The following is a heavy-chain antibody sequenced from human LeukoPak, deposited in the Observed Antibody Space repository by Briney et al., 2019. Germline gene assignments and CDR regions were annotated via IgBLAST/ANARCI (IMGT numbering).Heavy chain of an antibody. CDR2: INPNSGGT. V-gene: IGHV1-2*02. CDR3: ARVLYTNTGDY. D-gene: IGHD5-18*01. Sequence: ASVKVSCKASGYTFTGYYMHWVRQAPGQGLAWVGWINPNSGGTNYAQKFQGRVTMTRDTSISTAYVELSRLRSDDTAVYYCARVLYTNTGDYWGQGTLVTVSS. J-gene: IGHJ4*02. CDR1: GYTFTGYY.